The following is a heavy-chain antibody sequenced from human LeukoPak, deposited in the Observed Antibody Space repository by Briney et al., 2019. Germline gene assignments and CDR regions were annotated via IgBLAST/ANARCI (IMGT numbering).Heavy chain of an antibody. CDR2: ITGSGTNT. J-gene: IGHJ6*04. CDR1: GLTFSSHA. V-gene: IGHV3-23*01. CDR3: AKAVTMVRGLIYYGVDV. Sequence: GGSLRLACAASGLTFSSHAMSWVRQAPGKGLEWVSVITGSGTNTYYADSVKGRFAVSRDNSKNTLYLQMNRLRAEDTAVYYCAKAVTMVRGLIYYGVDVWGKGTTVTVSS. D-gene: IGHD3-10*01.